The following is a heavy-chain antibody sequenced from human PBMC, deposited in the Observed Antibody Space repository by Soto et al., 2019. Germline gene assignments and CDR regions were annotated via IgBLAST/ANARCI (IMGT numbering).Heavy chain of an antibody. CDR3: ARGTRPTFSIAAAGMRYWFDP. D-gene: IGHD6-13*01. CDR1: GGSFSGYY. CDR2: INHSGST. J-gene: IGHJ5*02. Sequence: QVQLQQWGAGLLKPSETLSLTCAVYGGSFSGYYWSWIRQPPGKGLEWIGEINHSGSTNYNPSLKSRVTISVDTSKNQFSLKLSSVTAADTAVYYCARGTRPTFSIAAAGMRYWFDPWGQGTLVTVSS. V-gene: IGHV4-34*01.